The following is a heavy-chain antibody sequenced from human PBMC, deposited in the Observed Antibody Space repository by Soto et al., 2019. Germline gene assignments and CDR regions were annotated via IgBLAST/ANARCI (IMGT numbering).Heavy chain of an antibody. CDR1: AYNFNTYW. CDR3: VTIRGGYNTPDY. V-gene: IGHV5-51*03. CDR2: IYLGDSHG. Sequence: EVQLVQSGAEVKKPGESLKISCKGSAYNFNTYWVAWVRQMPGKGLEWMGIIYLGDSHGRYSPSFQGHVTISADQSISTAYLQWSSLQASDTAMYYCVTIRGGYNTPDYWGQGTLVTVSS. J-gene: IGHJ4*02. D-gene: IGHD5-12*01.